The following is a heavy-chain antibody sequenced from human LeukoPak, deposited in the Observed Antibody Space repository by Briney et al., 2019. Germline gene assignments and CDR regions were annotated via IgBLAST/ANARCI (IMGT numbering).Heavy chain of an antibody. CDR3: AGTTYYDFWSGYSAYFQH. D-gene: IGHD3-3*01. CDR1: GGSISSSSYY. J-gene: IGHJ1*01. CDR2: IYYSGST. V-gene: IGHV4-39*01. Sequence: SETLSLTCTVSGGSISSSSYYWGWIRQPPGKGLEWIGSIYYSGSTYYNPSLKSRVTISVDTSKNQFSLKLSSVTAADTAVYYCAGTTYYDFWSGYSAYFQHWGQGTLVTVSS.